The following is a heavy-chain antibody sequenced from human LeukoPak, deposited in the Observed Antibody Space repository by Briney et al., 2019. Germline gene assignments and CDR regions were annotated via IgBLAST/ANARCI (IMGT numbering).Heavy chain of an antibody. CDR3: VRESCGGDCYPDY. Sequence: GGSLRLSCAASGFTFSSYSMNWVRQAPGKGLEWVSSISNSSSYIYYADSVKGRFTISRDNAKNSLYLQMNSLRAEDTAVYYCVRESCGGDCYPDYWGQGTLVTVSS. CDR2: ISNSSSYI. D-gene: IGHD2-21*02. CDR1: GFTFSSYS. J-gene: IGHJ4*02. V-gene: IGHV3-21*01.